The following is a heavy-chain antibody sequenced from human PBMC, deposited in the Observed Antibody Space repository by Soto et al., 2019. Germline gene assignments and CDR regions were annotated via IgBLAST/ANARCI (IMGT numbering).Heavy chain of an antibody. CDR2: IWYHGSNK. D-gene: IGHD6-19*01. CDR1: GFPFSNYG. CDR3: ARDRHPGQLLTTNYFGY. V-gene: IGHV3-33*01. J-gene: IGHJ4*02. Sequence: QVQLVESGGGVVQPGGSLRLSCAASGFPFSNYGMHWVRQAPGKGLEWVAVIWYHGSNKYYADSVKGRFTISRDNSKNTLYLEMISLRAEDTAVYYCARDRHPGQLLTTNYFGYWSQGALVSVSS.